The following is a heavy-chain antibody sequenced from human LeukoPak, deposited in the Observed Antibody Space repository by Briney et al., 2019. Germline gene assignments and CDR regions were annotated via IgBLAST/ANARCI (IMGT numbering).Heavy chain of an antibody. V-gene: IGHV1-2*02. D-gene: IGHD6-19*01. Sequence: VASVKVSCKASGYTFTGYYMHWVRQAPGQGLEWMGWINPNSGGTNYAQKFQGRVTMTRDTSISTAYMELSRLRSDDTAVYYCARGMSAGEFLISGWDVTDYYGMDVWGQGTTVTVSS. CDR3: ARGMSAGEFLISGWDVTDYYGMDV. CDR2: INPNSGGT. J-gene: IGHJ6*02. CDR1: GYTFTGYY.